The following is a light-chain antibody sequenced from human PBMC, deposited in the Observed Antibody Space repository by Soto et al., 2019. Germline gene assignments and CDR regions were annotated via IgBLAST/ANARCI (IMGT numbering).Light chain of an antibody. CDR2: GAS. CDR3: QQYAL. J-gene: IGKJ1*01. CDR1: QSVSSN. Sequence: RSLFPRERAPLSCRASQSVSSNLAWYQQKPGQAPRLLIYGASTRATGIPARFSGSGSGTEFTLTISSLEPEDFAVYYCQQYALFGQGTKVDNK. V-gene: IGKV3-15*01.